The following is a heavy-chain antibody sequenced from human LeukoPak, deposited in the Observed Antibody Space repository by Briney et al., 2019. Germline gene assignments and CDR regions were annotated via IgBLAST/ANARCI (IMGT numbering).Heavy chain of an antibody. CDR1: GGSISSSNYY. D-gene: IGHD3-10*01. CDR3: ARGLWFGDENPPYFDY. Sequence: SETLSLTCSVSGGSISSSNYYWSWIRQPAGKGLEWIGRIYTSESTNYNPSLKSRVTISVDTSRNQFSLKLSSVTAADTAVYYCARGLWFGDENPPYFDYWGQGILVTVSS. V-gene: IGHV4-61*02. CDR2: IYTSEST. J-gene: IGHJ4*02.